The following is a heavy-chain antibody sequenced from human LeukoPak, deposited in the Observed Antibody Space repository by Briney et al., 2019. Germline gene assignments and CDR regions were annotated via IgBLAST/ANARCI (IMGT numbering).Heavy chain of an antibody. CDR1: GYTFSGFY. J-gene: IGHJ4*02. CDR3: ARGGLLEWLSQPGGLDY. CDR2: INPTTGGT. D-gene: IGHD3-3*01. Sequence: GASVKVSCKASGYTFSGFYMHWVRQAPGQGLEWMGWINPTTGGTNYAQKFQGRVTMTRDTSISTAYMELSRLRSDDTAVYYCARGGLLEWLSQPGGLDYWGQGTLVTVSS. V-gene: IGHV1-2*02.